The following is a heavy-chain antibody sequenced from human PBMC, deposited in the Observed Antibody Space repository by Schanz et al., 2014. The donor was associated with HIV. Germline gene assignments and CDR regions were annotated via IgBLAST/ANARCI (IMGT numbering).Heavy chain of an antibody. Sequence: QVQLVQSGAEVKKPGASVKVSCKASGYTFTSQYMHWVRQAPGQGLEWMGLINPYDGSTSNAQKVQGRVTMTRDTSTSTVYMQLSSLTSDDTAVYYCARGDILTGLYPYYFDSWGQGTLVTVSS. CDR3: ARGDILTGLYPYYFDS. CDR1: GYTFTSQY. V-gene: IGHV1-46*01. D-gene: IGHD3-9*01. J-gene: IGHJ4*02. CDR2: INPYDGST.